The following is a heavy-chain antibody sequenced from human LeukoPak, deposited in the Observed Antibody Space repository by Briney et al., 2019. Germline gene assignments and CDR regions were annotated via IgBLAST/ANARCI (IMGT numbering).Heavy chain of an antibody. CDR1: GFTFSNYE. Sequence: PGGSLRLSCAASGFTFSNYEMNWVRQAPGKGLEWISYISASGNPMFYADSVKGRFTISRDNAKNSLYLQMNSLRAEDTAVYYCAKGGYSYGYAYWGQGTLVTVSS. J-gene: IGHJ4*02. CDR2: ISASGNPM. D-gene: IGHD5-18*01. V-gene: IGHV3-48*03. CDR3: AKGGYSYGYAY.